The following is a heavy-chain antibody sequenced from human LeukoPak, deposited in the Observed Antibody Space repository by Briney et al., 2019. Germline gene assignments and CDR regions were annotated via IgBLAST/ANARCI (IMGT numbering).Heavy chain of an antibody. J-gene: IGHJ4*02. CDR3: ARVRDRMKGYKFDY. CDR1: GYTFAGYY. V-gene: IGHV1-2*02. D-gene: IGHD5-18*01. CDR2: INPNSTTT. Sequence: ASVKVSCKASGYTFAGYYVHWVRQAPGQGLEWMGWINPNSTTTHYAQKFQGRVTMTRDTFISTAYMELRRLRSDDTATYYCARVRDRMKGYKFDYWGQGTLVTVSS.